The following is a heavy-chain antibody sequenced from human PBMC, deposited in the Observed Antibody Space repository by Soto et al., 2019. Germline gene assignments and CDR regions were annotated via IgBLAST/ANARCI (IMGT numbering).Heavy chain of an antibody. V-gene: IGHV3-13*01. Sequence: GGSLRLSCAASGFTFSSYDMHWVRQATGKGLEWVSAIGTAGDTYYPGSVKGRFTISRENAKNSLYLQMNSLRAGDTAVYYCVRADIVVVPAAKSYYYYYMDVWGKGTTVTVSS. CDR2: IGTAGDT. CDR3: VRADIVVVPAAKSYYYYYMDV. D-gene: IGHD2-2*01. J-gene: IGHJ6*03. CDR1: GFTFSSYD.